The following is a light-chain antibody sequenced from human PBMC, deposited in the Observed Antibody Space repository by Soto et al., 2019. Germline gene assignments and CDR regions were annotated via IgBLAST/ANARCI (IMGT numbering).Light chain of an antibody. CDR2: DAS. Sequence: DIPMTQSPSSLSASVGDRVTITCQASQDISNYLNWYQQNPGKAPKLLIYDASNLETGVPSRFSGSGSGTDFTFTISSMQPEDIAAYYCHQYDNLPPYTLGQGTKLEIK. V-gene: IGKV1-33*01. J-gene: IGKJ2*01. CDR3: HQYDNLPPYT. CDR1: QDISNY.